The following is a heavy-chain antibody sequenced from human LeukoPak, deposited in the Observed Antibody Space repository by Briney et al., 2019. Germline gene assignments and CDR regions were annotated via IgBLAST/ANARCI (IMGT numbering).Heavy chain of an antibody. Sequence: GGSLRLSCAASGFTFSRYSMNWVRQAPGKGLEWVSSISSSSSFIYYADSVKGRFTISRDNAKNSLYLQMNSLRAEDTAVYYCARDLEGYYDSSGYYYPDAFDIWGQGTMVTVSS. V-gene: IGHV3-21*01. CDR2: ISSSSSFI. CDR3: ARDLEGYYDSSGYYYPDAFDI. D-gene: IGHD3-22*01. J-gene: IGHJ3*02. CDR1: GFTFSRYS.